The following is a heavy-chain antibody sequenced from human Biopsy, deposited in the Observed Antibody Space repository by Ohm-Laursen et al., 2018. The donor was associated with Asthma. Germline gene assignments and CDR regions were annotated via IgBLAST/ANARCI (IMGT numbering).Heavy chain of an antibody. CDR3: SRDFTIGSGSPFHF. Sequence: GSLRLSCAASGFDPRDYTMNWVRQAPGKGLEWVASISSLSRYIYHATSLRGRFTISRDNAKRSLHLQMDSLRGDDTAVYYCSRDFTIGSGSPFHFWGRGTMVTVSS. J-gene: IGHJ4*02. D-gene: IGHD3-10*01. CDR2: ISSLSRYI. V-gene: IGHV3-21*01. CDR1: GFDPRDYT.